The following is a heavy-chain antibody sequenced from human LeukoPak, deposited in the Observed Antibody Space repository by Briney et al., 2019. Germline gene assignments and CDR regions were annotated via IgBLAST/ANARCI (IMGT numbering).Heavy chain of an antibody. D-gene: IGHD3-10*02. CDR1: GYTLTELS. J-gene: IGHJ4*02. CDR3: ATDLVRGPSSPH. CDR2: FDPEDGET. V-gene: IGHV1-24*01. Sequence: ASVKVSCKVSGYTLTELSMHWVRQAPGKGLEWMGGFDPEDGETIYAQKFQGRVTVTEDTSTDTAYMELSSLRSEDTAVYYCATDLVRGPSSPHWGQGTLVTVSS.